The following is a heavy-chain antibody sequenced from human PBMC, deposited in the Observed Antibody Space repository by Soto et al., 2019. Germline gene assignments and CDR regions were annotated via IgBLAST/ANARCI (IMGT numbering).Heavy chain of an antibody. CDR2: ISAYNGNT. D-gene: IGHD2-2*01. Sequence: QVQLVQSGAEVKKPGASVKVSCKASGYTFTSYGISWVRQAPGQGLEWMGWISAYNGNTNYAQKLQGRVTMTTDTPTSTAYRGLRSLRPDDTAVYYCAREALNRTGLYKTSSPDYWGQGTLVTVPS. V-gene: IGHV1-18*01. J-gene: IGHJ4*02. CDR3: AREALNRTGLYKTSSPDY. CDR1: GYTFTSYG.